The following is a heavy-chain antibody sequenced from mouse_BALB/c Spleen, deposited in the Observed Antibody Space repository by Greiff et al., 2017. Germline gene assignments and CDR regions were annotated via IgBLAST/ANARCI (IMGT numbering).Heavy chain of an antibody. J-gene: IGHJ3*01. V-gene: IGHV3-6*02. D-gene: IGHD1-1*01. CDR1: GYSITSGYY. CDR3: ARGGTTVVAFAY. Sequence: EVKLVESGPGLVKPSQSLSLTCSVTGYSITSGYYWNWIRQFPGNKLEWMGYISYAGSNNYNPSLKNRISITRDTSKNQFFLKLNSVTTEDTATYYCARGGTTVVAFAYWGQGTLVTVPA. CDR2: ISYAGSN.